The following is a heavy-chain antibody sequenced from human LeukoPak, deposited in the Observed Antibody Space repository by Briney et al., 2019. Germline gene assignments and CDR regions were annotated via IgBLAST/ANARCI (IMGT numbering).Heavy chain of an antibody. CDR3: ARIQYSSSWYGNYYYYYMDV. CDR1: GFTFSSYW. J-gene: IGHJ6*03. D-gene: IGHD6-13*01. CDR2: IKQDGSEK. Sequence: GGSLRLSCAASGFTFSSYWMSWVRQAPGKGLEWVANIKQDGSEKYYVDSVKGRFTISRDNVKNSLYLQMNSLRAEDTAVYYCARIQYSSSWYGNYYYYYMDVWGKGTTVTVSS. V-gene: IGHV3-7*01.